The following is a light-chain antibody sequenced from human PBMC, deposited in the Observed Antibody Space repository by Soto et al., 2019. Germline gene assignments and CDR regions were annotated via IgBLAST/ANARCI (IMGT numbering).Light chain of an antibody. J-gene: IGKJ5*01. CDR2: DAS. CDR1: QDISKY. CDR3: QQYHNFPPIT. Sequence: DIQVTQSPSSLSASVGDRVTITCQASQDISKYLNWYQQKPGKAPKLLIYDASNLEAGVPSRFSGSGSGTDFTFTISSLQPEDIATYYCQQYHNFPPITFGQGTRLEIK. V-gene: IGKV1-33*01.